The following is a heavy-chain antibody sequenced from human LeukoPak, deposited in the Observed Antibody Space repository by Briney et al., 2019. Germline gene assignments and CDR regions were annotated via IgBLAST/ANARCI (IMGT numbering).Heavy chain of an antibody. D-gene: IGHD3-22*01. CDR2: IYPGDSDT. CDR1: GYSFTSHW. CDR3: ARVSVLHYYDSSGYSVWFDY. J-gene: IGHJ4*02. Sequence: GESLKISCKGSGYSFTSHWIGWVRQMPGKGLEWMGIIYPGDSDTRYSPSFQGQVTISADKSISTAYLQWSSLKASDTAMYYCARVSVLHYYDSSGYSVWFDYWGQGTLVTVSS. V-gene: IGHV5-51*01.